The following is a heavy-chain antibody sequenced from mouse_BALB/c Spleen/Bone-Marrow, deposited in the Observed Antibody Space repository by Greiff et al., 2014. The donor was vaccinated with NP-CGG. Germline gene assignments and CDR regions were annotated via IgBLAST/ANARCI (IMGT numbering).Heavy chain of an antibody. D-gene: IGHD2-1*01. CDR1: GFTFSNYW. V-gene: IGHV6-6*02. CDR3: TRGIYYGNYYAMDY. Sequence: EVQRVESGGGLVQPGGSMKLSCVASGFTFSNYWMNWVRQSPEKGLEWVAEIRLKSNNYATHYAESVKGRFTISRDDSKSSFYLQMNNLRAEDTGIYYCTRGIYYGNYYAMDYWGQGTSVTVSS. J-gene: IGHJ4*01. CDR2: IRLKSNNYAT.